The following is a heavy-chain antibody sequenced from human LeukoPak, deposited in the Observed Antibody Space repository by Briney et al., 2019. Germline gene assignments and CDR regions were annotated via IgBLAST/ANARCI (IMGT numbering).Heavy chain of an antibody. D-gene: IGHD6-19*01. CDR2: ISSSGSTI. Sequence: GGSLRLSCAASGFTFSSYEMNWVRQAPGKGLEWVSYISSSGSTIYYADSVKGRFTISRDNAKNSLYLQMNSLRAEDTAVYYCAREGGSGWYSGWFDPWGQGTLVTVSS. CDR3: AREGGSGWYSGWFDP. CDR1: GFTFSSYE. J-gene: IGHJ5*02. V-gene: IGHV3-48*03.